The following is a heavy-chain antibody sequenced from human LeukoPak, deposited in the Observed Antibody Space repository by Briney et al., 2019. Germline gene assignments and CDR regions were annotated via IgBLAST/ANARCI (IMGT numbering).Heavy chain of an antibody. Sequence: PSETLSLTCAVYGGSFSGYYWSWIRQPPGKGLEWIGEINHSGSTNYNPSLKSRVTIPVDTSKNQFSLKLSSVTAADTAVYYCARKGGRGYSYGYYGYWGQGTLVTVSS. CDR3: ARKGGRGYSYGYYGY. V-gene: IGHV4-34*01. J-gene: IGHJ4*02. CDR1: GGSFSGYY. CDR2: INHSGST. D-gene: IGHD5-18*01.